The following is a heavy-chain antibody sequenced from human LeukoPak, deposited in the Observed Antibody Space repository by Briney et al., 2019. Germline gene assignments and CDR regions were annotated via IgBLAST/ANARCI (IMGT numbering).Heavy chain of an antibody. J-gene: IGHJ6*02. V-gene: IGHV1-18*01. CDR1: GYTFTNYG. Sequence: ASVKVSCMASGYTFTNYGISWVRQAPGQGLEWMGWISAYNGNTNYAQKLQDRVTMTTDTSTSTAYMELSSLRSEDTAVYYCAREKVSSWYPYYYYGMDVWGQGTTVTVSS. D-gene: IGHD6-13*01. CDR3: AREKVSSWYPYYYYGMDV. CDR2: ISAYNGNT.